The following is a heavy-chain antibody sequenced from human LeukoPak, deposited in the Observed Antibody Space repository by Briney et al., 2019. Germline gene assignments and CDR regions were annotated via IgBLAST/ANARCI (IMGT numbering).Heavy chain of an antibody. CDR2: INSDGSST. V-gene: IGHV3-74*01. CDR1: GFTFSSYW. Sequence: GGSLRLSCAASGFTFSSYWMHWVRQARGKGLVWVSRINSDGSSTSYADSVKGRFTISRDNAKNTLYLQMNSLRAEDTAVYYCARGGGNDYGDYWGQGTLVTVSS. J-gene: IGHJ4*02. CDR3: ARGGGNDYGDY.